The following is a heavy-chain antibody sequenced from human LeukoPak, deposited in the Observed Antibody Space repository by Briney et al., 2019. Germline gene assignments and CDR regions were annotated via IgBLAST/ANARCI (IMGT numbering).Heavy chain of an antibody. D-gene: IGHD3-22*01. CDR2: ISAYNGNT. J-gene: IGHJ4*02. Sequence: GASVDASCNPSGYTVTSYGISWGRQAPGQGREWMGWISAYNGNTNYAQKLQGRVTMTTDTSTSTAYMEMRSLRSDDTAVYYCAIAPNYYDSSGYKIDYWGQGTLVTVSS. CDR1: GYTVTSYG. CDR3: AIAPNYYDSSGYKIDY. V-gene: IGHV1-18*01.